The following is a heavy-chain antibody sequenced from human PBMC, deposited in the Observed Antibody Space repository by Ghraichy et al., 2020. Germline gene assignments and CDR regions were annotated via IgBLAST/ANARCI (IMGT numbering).Heavy chain of an antibody. D-gene: IGHD4/OR15-4a*01. V-gene: IGHV3-15*01. Sequence: GGSLRLSCVASGFTFSNAWMSWVRQAPGKGLEWVGRIKSKTDGGTTDYAAPVKGRFTISRDDSKNTLYLQMNSLKTEDTAVYYCTTGPGAPGRYYGMDVWGQGTTVTVSS. CDR2: IKSKTDGGTT. CDR1: GFTFSNAW. J-gene: IGHJ6*02. CDR3: TTGPGAPGRYYGMDV.